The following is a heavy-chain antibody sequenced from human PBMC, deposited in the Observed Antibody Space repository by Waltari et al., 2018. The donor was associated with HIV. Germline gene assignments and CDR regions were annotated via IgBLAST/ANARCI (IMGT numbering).Heavy chain of an antibody. V-gene: IGHV4-39*01. Sequence: SSSSYFWGWIRQPPGKGLEWVGRIYYTGRAYYNPSLKSRVTISVDTSKNQFSLKVTSVTAADTAVYYCARHALRVGVAYWNFDLWGRGTLVTVSS. D-gene: IGHD1-26*01. CDR1: SSSSYF. J-gene: IGHJ2*01. CDR3: ARHALRVGVAYWNFDL. CDR2: IYYTGRA.